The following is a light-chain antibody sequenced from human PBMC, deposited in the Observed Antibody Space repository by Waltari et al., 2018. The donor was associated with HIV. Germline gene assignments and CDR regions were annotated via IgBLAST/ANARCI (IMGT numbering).Light chain of an antibody. CDR1: TSDVGGYNH. CDR2: EVS. J-gene: IGLJ3*02. Sequence: QSAPTQPASVSGSPGQSIPIPCTGTTSDVGGYNHVPRYQQHPGKAPKLMIYEVSNRPSGVSNRLSGSKSGNTASLTISGLQAEDEADYYCSSYTSSSTVVFGGGTKLTVL. V-gene: IGLV2-14*01. CDR3: SSYTSSSTVV.